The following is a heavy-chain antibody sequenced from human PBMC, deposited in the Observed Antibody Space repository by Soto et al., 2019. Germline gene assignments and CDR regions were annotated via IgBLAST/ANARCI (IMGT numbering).Heavy chain of an antibody. V-gene: IGHV4-30-4*01. CDR2: IYYSGST. J-gene: IGHJ4*02. CDR1: GGSISSGDYY. Sequence: SETLSLTCTVSGGSISSGDYYWSWIRQPPGKGLEWIGYIYYSGSTYYNPSLKSRVTISVDTSKNQFSLKLSSVTAADTAVYYCARVGELTMVRGVTPPLFDYWGQGTLVTVSS. CDR3: ARVGELTMVRGVTPPLFDY. D-gene: IGHD3-10*01.